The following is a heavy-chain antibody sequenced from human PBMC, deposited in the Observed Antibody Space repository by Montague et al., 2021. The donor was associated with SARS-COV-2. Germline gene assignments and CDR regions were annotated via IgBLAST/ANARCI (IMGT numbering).Heavy chain of an antibody. CDR3: ARGSVGGYYFDY. D-gene: IGHD1-26*01. J-gene: IGHJ4*02. CDR2: ISKSGEST. Sequence: SLRLSCAASGFTFSTYAMSWVRQAPGKGLEWVSSISKSGESTFYADSVKGRFTISRDNSKNTLYLQMNSLRAEDTAIYYCARGSVGGYYFDYWGQGTLVTVSS. CDR1: GFTFSTYA. V-gene: IGHV3-23*01.